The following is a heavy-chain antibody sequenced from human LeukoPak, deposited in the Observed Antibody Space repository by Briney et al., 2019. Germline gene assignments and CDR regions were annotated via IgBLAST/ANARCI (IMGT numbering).Heavy chain of an antibody. CDR3: ARRATYYDFWGGHGTFDP. CDR1: GGSISSSSYY. V-gene: IGHV4-39*01. CDR2: IYYSGST. D-gene: IGHD3-3*01. Sequence: SETLSLTCTVSGGSISSSSYYWGWIRQPPGKGLEWIGSIYYSGSTYYNPSLKSRVTISVDTSKNQFSLKLSSVTAADTAVYYCARRATYYDFWGGHGTFDPWGQGTLVTVSS. J-gene: IGHJ5*02.